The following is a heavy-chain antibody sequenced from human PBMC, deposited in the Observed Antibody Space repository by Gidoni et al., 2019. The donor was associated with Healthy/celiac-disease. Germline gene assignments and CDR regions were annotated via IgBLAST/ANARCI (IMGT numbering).Heavy chain of an antibody. Sequence: QVQLVQSGAEVKKPGFSVKVSCKASGGTFSSYAISWVRQAPGQWLEWMVGIIHIFGTANNAQKFQGRVTITADESTSTDYMELISLRSEDTAVYYCARGEDCGGDCYYYYYGMDVWGQGTTVTVSS. D-gene: IGHD2-21*02. J-gene: IGHJ6*02. CDR3: ARGEDCGGDCYYYYYGMDV. V-gene: IGHV1-69*01. CDR2: IIHIFGTA. CDR1: GGTFSSYA.